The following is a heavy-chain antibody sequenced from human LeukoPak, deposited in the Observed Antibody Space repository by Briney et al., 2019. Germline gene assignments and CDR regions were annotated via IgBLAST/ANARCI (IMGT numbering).Heavy chain of an antibody. D-gene: IGHD3-3*01. J-gene: IGHJ4*02. CDR3: ASAAYYDFWGGYFGY. CDR2: IYYSGST. Sequence: SETLSLTCTVSGGSISSYYWSWIRQPPGKGLEWIGYIYYSGSTNYNPSLKSRVTISVDTSKNQFSLKLSSVTAADTAVYYCASAAYYDFWGGYFGYWGQGTLVTVSS. V-gene: IGHV4-59*01. CDR1: GGSISSYY.